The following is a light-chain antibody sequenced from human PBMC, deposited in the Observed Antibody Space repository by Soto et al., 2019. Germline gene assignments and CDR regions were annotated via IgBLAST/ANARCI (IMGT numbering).Light chain of an antibody. CDR1: SSDVGSYNL. J-gene: IGLJ1*01. CDR3: CSYVGSYSYV. CDR2: EGS. Sequence: QSVLTQPASVSGSPGQSITISCTGTSSDVGSYNLVSWYRQYPGKAPKLMIYEGSKRPSGVSDRFSGSKSGNTASLTISGLLAEDEADYYCCSYVGSYSYVFGTGTKVTVL. V-gene: IGLV2-23*01.